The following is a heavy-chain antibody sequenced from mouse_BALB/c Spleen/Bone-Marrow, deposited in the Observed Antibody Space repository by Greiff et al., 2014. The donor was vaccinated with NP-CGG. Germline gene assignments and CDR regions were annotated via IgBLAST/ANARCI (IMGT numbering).Heavy chain of an antibody. D-gene: IGHD2-12*01. J-gene: IGHJ4*01. CDR1: GYTFTDYN. CDR2: IYPYNGGT. Sequence: VQLQQPGPELVKPGASVKISCKASGYTFTDYNMHWVKQSHGKSLEWIGYIYPYNGGTGYNQKFKSKATSTVDNSSSTAYMELRSLTSEDSAVYYCAITTLYAIDYWGQGTSVTVSS. V-gene: IGHV1S29*02. CDR3: AITTLYAIDY.